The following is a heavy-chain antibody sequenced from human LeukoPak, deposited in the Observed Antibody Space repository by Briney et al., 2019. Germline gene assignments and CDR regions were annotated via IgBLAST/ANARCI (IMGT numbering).Heavy chain of an antibody. J-gene: IGHJ6*02. V-gene: IGHV1-69*04. CDR2: IIPILGIA. CDR3: ARYCSSTSCPTRYYYYGMDV. D-gene: IGHD2-2*01. CDR1: GGTFSSYA. Sequence: GASVKVSCKASGGTFSSYAISWVRQAPGLGLEWMGRIIPILGIANYAQKFQGRVTITADKPTSTAYMELSSLRSEDTAVYYCARYCSSTSCPTRYYYYGMDVWGQGTTVTVSS.